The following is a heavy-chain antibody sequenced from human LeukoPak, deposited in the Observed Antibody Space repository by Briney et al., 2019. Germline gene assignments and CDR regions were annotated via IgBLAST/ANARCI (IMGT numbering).Heavy chain of an antibody. CDR2: ISSSSSYV. Sequence: GGSLRLSCAASGFTFSSYAMSWVRQAPGKGLEWVSSISSSSSYVYYADSVKGRVTISRDNAKNSLYLQMNSLRAEDTAVYYCARLREYCSGGNCYFYFDYWGQGTLVTVSS. D-gene: IGHD2-15*01. V-gene: IGHV3-21*01. CDR3: ARLREYCSGGNCYFYFDY. J-gene: IGHJ4*02. CDR1: GFTFSSYA.